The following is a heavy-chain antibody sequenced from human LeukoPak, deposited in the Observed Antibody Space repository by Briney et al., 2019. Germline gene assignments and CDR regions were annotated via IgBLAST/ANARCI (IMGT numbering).Heavy chain of an antibody. CDR3: ARSREVYDAFDI. CDR1: GHTLIELS. J-gene: IGHJ3*02. Sequence: ASVKVSCKISGHTLIELSMHWVRQVPGQGLEWVGGFDPEKDEIVYAEKFQGRVTMTEDTPTATVYLELSSLRSEDTAVYYCARSREVYDAFDIWGQGTMVTVSS. D-gene: IGHD6-6*01. CDR2: FDPEKDEI. V-gene: IGHV1-24*01.